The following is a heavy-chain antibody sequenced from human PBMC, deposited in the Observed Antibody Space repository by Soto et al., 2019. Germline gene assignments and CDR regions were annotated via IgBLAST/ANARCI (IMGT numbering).Heavy chain of an antibody. CDR1: GFNVSSNY. J-gene: IGHJ4*02. V-gene: IGHV3-53*01. Sequence: EVQLVESGGGLIQPGGSLRLSCAASGFNVSSNYMSWVRQAPGKGLEWLSVIYSGGSTYYAESVKGRFTISRDNSKNALNLKMNALRVEDTAVYYCARGPHVGISTSWGQGTLVTVSS. CDR2: IYSGGST. D-gene: IGHD2-2*01. CDR3: ARGPHVGISTS.